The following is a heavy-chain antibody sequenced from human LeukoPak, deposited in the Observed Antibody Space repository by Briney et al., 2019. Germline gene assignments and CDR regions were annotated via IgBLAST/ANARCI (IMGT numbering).Heavy chain of an antibody. CDR1: GFTFSSYT. D-gene: IGHD1-26*01. Sequence: GGSLRLSCAASGFTFSSYTMHWVRQAPGKGLEYVSAISNNGGTTYYANSVKGRFTISRDNSKNTLYLQMNSLRAEDTAVYYCARDREDYYYYGMDVWGQGTTVTVS. J-gene: IGHJ6*02. CDR2: ISNNGGTT. V-gene: IGHV3-64*01. CDR3: ARDREDYYYYGMDV.